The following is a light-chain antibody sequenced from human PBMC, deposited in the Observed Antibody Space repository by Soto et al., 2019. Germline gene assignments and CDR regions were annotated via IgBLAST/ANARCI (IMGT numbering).Light chain of an antibody. Sequence: EIVLTQSPATLSLSPGEKATLSCRASETLINDFAWYQLKPGQAPRLLIYGASSRATGIPDRFSGSGSGTDFTLTISRLEPEDFAVYYCQQYGSSPTFGQGTKVDIK. CDR1: ETLIND. CDR3: QQYGSSPT. V-gene: IGKV3-20*01. CDR2: GAS. J-gene: IGKJ1*01.